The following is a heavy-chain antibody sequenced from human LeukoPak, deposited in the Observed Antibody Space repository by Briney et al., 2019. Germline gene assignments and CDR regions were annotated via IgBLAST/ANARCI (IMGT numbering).Heavy chain of an antibody. Sequence: GGSLRLSCAASGFTFSSYSMNWVRQAPGKGLEWVSSISSSSYIYYADSVKGRFTISRDNAKNSLYLQMNSLRAEDTAVYYCAREGGFYSRYNWFDPWGQGTLVTVPS. CDR2: ISSSSYI. CDR3: AREGGFYSRYNWFDP. D-gene: IGHD4-11*01. J-gene: IGHJ5*02. CDR1: GFTFSSYS. V-gene: IGHV3-21*01.